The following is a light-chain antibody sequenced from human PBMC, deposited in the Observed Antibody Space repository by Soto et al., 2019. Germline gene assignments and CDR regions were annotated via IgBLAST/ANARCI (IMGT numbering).Light chain of an antibody. CDR1: QSVSTN. CDR3: QQYGSSIT. V-gene: IGKV3-20*01. Sequence: EIVVTQSPGILSVSPGDRATLSCRASQSVSTNLAWYQQKPGQAPTLLIYAASTRATGIPDRFSGSGSGTDFTLTISRLEPEDFAVYYCQQYGSSITFGGGTKVEIK. J-gene: IGKJ4*01. CDR2: AAS.